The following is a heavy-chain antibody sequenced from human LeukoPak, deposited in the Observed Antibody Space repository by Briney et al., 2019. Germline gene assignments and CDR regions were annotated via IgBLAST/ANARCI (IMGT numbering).Heavy chain of an antibody. CDR1: GGSISSYY. CDR2: ISTNGVT. J-gene: IGHJ4*02. CDR3: AREESAKVGTMIY. Sequence: PSGTLSLTCIVSGGSISSYYWSYIRQPVGKGLEWIGRISTNGVTNYNPSLKSRVTMSLDTSKNQFSLKLTSATAADTALYYCAREESAKVGTMIYWGQGTLVTVSS. D-gene: IGHD1-7*01. V-gene: IGHV4-4*07.